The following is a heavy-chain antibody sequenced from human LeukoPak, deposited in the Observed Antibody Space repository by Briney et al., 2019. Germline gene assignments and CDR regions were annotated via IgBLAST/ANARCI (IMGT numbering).Heavy chain of an antibody. CDR2: ISGSGGST. V-gene: IGHV3-23*01. CDR3: AKGIAVALYCFDY. J-gene: IGHJ4*02. Sequence: GGSLRLSCAASGLTFSSYAMSWVRQAPGKGLEWVSIISGSGGSTYYADSVKGRVTISRDNSKNTLYLQMNSLRAEDTAVYYCAKGIAVALYCFDYWGQGTLVTVSS. CDR1: GLTFSSYA. D-gene: IGHD6-19*01.